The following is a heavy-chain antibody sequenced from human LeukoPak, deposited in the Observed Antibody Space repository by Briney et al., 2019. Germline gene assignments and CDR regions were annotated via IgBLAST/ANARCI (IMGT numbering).Heavy chain of an antibody. J-gene: IGHJ3*02. CDR3: ARDKIFAGAFDI. D-gene: IGHD3-3*01. CDR1: GFTFSNYA. Sequence: GGSLRLSCAASGFTFSNYAMTWIRQAPGKGLEWVSSITASGGTTYYVDSVRGRFTISRDNSKNTVYLQMNSPRAEDTAVYYCARDKIFAGAFDIWGQGTMVTVSS. CDR2: ITASGGTT. V-gene: IGHV3-23*01.